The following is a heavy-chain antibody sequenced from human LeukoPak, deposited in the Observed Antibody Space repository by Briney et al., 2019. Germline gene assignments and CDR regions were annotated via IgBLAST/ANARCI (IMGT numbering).Heavy chain of an antibody. J-gene: IGHJ4*02. CDR1: GFTFSNAW. Sequence: GGSLRLSCAASGFTFSNAWMSWVRQAPGKGLEWVGRIKSKTDGGTTDYAAPEKGRFTISRDDSKNTLYLQMNGLKAEDTAVYYCTARSFDWLFQDYWGQGTLVTVSS. D-gene: IGHD3-9*01. CDR3: TARSFDWLFQDY. CDR2: IKSKTDGGTT. V-gene: IGHV3-15*01.